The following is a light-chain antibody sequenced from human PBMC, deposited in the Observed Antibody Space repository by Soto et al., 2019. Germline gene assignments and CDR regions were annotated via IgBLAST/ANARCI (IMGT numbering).Light chain of an antibody. V-gene: IGLV3-25*03. Sequence: SYELTQPPSVSVSPGQTARITCSGDALPKQYAYWYQQKPGQAPVLVIYKDSERPSGIPERFSGSSSGTTVTLTISGVQAEDEADYYCQSADSSGTIGVFGGGTQLTVL. J-gene: IGLJ3*02. CDR3: QSADSSGTIGV. CDR2: KDS. CDR1: ALPKQY.